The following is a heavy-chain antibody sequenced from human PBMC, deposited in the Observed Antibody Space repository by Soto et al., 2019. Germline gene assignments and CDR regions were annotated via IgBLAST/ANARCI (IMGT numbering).Heavy chain of an antibody. CDR3: AWAGPMPMRVH. D-gene: IGHD1-1*01. CDR2: ISPYSGDT. V-gene: IGHV1-2*02. CDR1: ENTFIGYY. J-gene: IGHJ2*01. Sequence: SVKVSCKASENTFIGYYLHWVRQAPGQALEWMGWISPYSGDTDSAQKFQGRVTLTRDTSTRTVYMELSSLTSDDTAVYHVAWAGPMPMRVHGGR.